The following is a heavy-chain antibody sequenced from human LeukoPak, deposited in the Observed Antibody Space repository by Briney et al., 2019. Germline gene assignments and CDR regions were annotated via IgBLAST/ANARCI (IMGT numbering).Heavy chain of an antibody. CDR1: GGSFSGYY. J-gene: IGHJ4*02. CDR2: INHSGST. Sequence: SETLSLTCAVYGGSFSGYYWSWIRQPPGKGLEWIGEINHSGSTNYNPSLKSRVTISVDTSKNQFSLRLSSVTAADTAVYYCARVDTAMVTPTFDYWGQGTLVTVSS. CDR3: ARVDTAMVTPTFDY. V-gene: IGHV4-34*01. D-gene: IGHD5-18*01.